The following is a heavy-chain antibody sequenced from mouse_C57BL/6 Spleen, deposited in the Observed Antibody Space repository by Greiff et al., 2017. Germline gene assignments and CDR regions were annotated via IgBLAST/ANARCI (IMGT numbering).Heavy chain of an antibody. CDR1: GYTFTDHT. CDR3: ARWPYYYGSSRYFDY. D-gene: IGHD1-1*01. CDR2: IYPRDGST. V-gene: IGHV1-78*01. Sequence: QVQLQQSDAELVKPGASVKISCKVSGYTFTDHTIHWMKQRPEQGLEWIGYIYPRDGSTKYNEKFKGKATLTADKSSSTAYMQLNSLTSEDSAVYFCARWPYYYGSSRYFDYWGQGTTLTVSS. J-gene: IGHJ2*01.